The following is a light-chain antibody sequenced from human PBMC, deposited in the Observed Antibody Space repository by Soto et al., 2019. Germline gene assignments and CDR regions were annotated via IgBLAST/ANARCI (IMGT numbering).Light chain of an antibody. V-gene: IGKV1-5*01. CDR2: DAS. Sequence: DIQMTQSPSTLSGSVGDRVTITCRASQTISSWLAWYQQKPGKAPKFLIYDASSLESGVPSRFSGSGSGTEFTLTISNLHPDDFATYYCQQYDNYPLTFGGGTKVDIK. CDR1: QTISSW. J-gene: IGKJ4*01. CDR3: QQYDNYPLT.